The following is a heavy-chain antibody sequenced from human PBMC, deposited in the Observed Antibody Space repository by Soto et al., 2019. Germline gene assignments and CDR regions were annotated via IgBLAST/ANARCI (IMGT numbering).Heavy chain of an antibody. CDR2: IWYDGSNK. Sequence: GGSLRLSCAASGFTFSSYGMHWVRQAPGKGLEWVAVIWYDGSNKYYADSVKGRFTISRDNSKNTLYLQMNSLRAEDTAVYYWARAYDSSGYYPWGQGTLVTVSS. CDR1: GFTFSSYG. V-gene: IGHV3-33*01. CDR3: ARAYDSSGYYP. D-gene: IGHD3-22*01. J-gene: IGHJ5*02.